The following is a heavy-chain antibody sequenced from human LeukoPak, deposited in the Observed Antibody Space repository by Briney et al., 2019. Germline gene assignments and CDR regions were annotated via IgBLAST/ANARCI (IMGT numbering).Heavy chain of an antibody. CDR3: AGPHAAARFDY. CDR1: GDSVNRHPYY. V-gene: IGHV4-39*01. CDR2: IFYTGDT. Sequence: SETLSLTCLVSGDSVNRHPYYWGWVRQPPGKGLEWIGSIFYTGDTYYNPSLKSRVTISLDASKNQFSLELTSMTVADTALYFCAGPHAAARFDYWGQGALVTVSS. D-gene: IGHD6-6*01. J-gene: IGHJ4*02.